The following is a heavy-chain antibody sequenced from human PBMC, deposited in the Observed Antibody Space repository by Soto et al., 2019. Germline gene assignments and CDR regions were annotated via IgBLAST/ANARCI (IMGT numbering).Heavy chain of an antibody. D-gene: IGHD3-10*01. CDR3: ARGSRYHNLNS. CDR1: GFGDYE. Sequence: QVRLEQSGGGVVQPGKSLRVFCRASGFGDYEFHWVRQTPGKGLEWVAILSYGDNDNYYADSVRGRFTVSRGNSQDPLFLQMDNLKAEDTGLYYCARGSRYHNLNSWGQGVLVIVSS. CDR2: LSYGDNDN. V-gene: IGHV3-30*03. J-gene: IGHJ4*02.